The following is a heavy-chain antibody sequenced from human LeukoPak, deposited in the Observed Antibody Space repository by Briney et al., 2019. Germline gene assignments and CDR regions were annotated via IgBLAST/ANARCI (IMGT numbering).Heavy chain of an antibody. CDR1: GYTFTSYD. CDR2: MNPNSGNT. Sequence: GASVKVSCKASGYTFTSYDINWVRQATGQGLEWMGWMNPNSGNTGYAQKFQGRVTITRNTSISTAYMELSSLRSEDTAVYYCARSSSGSGWAYYYYYCMDVWGKGTTVTVSS. D-gene: IGHD6-19*01. CDR3: ARSSSGSGWAYYYYYCMDV. V-gene: IGHV1-8*03. J-gene: IGHJ6*03.